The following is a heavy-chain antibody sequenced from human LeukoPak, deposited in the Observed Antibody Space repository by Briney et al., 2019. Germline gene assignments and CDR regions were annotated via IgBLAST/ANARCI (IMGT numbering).Heavy chain of an antibody. CDR3: ARDSHYYDSSGYWPVYYFDY. D-gene: IGHD3-22*01. Sequence: ASVKVSCKASGGTFISYAISWVRQAPGQGIEWMGWISAYNGNTNYAQKLQGRVTMTTDTSTSTAYMELRSLRSDDTAVYYCARDSHYYDSSGYWPVYYFDYWVQGTLVTVSS. J-gene: IGHJ4*02. V-gene: IGHV1-18*01. CDR2: ISAYNGNT. CDR1: GGTFISYA.